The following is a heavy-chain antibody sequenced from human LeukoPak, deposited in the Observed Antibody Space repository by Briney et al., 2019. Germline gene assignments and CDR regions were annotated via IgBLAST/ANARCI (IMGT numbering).Heavy chain of an antibody. D-gene: IGHD3-10*01. J-gene: IGHJ4*02. CDR3: ARGTYGSGSYLPSYYFDY. CDR2: IYYSGST. Sequence: PSETLSLTCTVSGGSISSYYWSWLRQPPGEGLEWIGYIYYSGSTNYNPSLKSRVTISVDTSKNQFSLKLSSVTAADTAVYYCARGTYGSGSYLPSYYFDYWGQGTLVTVSS. V-gene: IGHV4-59*01. CDR1: GGSISSYY.